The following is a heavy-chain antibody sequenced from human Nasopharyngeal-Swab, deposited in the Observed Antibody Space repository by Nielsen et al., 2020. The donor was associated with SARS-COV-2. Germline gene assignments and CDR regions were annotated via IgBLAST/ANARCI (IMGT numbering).Heavy chain of an antibody. V-gene: IGHV1-69*01. Sequence: WVRQAPGQGLEWMGGIIPIFGTANYAQKFQGGVTITADESTSTAYMELSSLRSEDTAVYYCARITVAAADYWGQGTLVTVSS. CDR3: ARITVAAADY. CDR2: IIPIFGTA. D-gene: IGHD6-19*01. J-gene: IGHJ4*02.